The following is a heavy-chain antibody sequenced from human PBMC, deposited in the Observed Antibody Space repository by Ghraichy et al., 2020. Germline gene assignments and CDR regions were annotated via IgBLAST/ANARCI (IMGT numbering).Heavy chain of an antibody. CDR2: IIPILGIA. CDR1: GGTFSSYA. CDR3: AREPPYCSGGSCYSVRDNWFDP. V-gene: IGHV1-69*04. D-gene: IGHD2-15*01. J-gene: IGHJ5*02. Sequence: SVKVSCKASGGTFSSYAISWVRQAPGQGLEWMGRIIPILGIANYAQKFQGRVTITADKSTSTAYMELSSLRSEDTAVYYCAREPPYCSGGSCYSVRDNWFDPWGQGTLVTVSS.